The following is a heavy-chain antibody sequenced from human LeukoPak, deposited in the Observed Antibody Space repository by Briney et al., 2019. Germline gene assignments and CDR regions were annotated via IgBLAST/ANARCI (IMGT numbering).Heavy chain of an antibody. J-gene: IGHJ4*02. Sequence: GGSLRLSCAASGFSFSTTWMHWVRHAPGKGLVWVARINSDGTGIIYADSVKGRFTISRDNAKNTLFPQMNSLRAEDTAVYYCARDRYYSVDYWGQGTLVTVSS. V-gene: IGHV3-74*01. D-gene: IGHD1-26*01. CDR2: INSDGTGI. CDR3: ARDRYYSVDY. CDR1: GFSFSTTW.